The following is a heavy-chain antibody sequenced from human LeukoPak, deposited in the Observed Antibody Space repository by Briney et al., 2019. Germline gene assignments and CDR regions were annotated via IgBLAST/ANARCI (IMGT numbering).Heavy chain of an antibody. Sequence: GSSVKVSCKASGGTFSTYAFSWVRQAPGQGLEWMGSIIPIFGRTNYAQKFQGRVTITADKSTSTAYLDLSSLRSEDTAVYYCAREGPETGGFDYWGQGTLVTVSS. V-gene: IGHV1-69*04. CDR3: AREGPETGGFDY. J-gene: IGHJ4*02. CDR1: GGTFSTYA. D-gene: IGHD7-27*01. CDR2: IIPIFGRT.